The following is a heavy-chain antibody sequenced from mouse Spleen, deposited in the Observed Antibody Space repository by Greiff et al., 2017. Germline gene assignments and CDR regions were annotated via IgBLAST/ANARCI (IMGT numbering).Heavy chain of an antibody. CDR2: IWGDGST. CDR3: AREAPLPYYAMDY. V-gene: IGHV2-6-7*01. J-gene: IGHJ4*01. CDR1: GFSLTGYG. D-gene: IGHD1-2*01. Sequence: VKLVESGPGLVAPSQSLSITCTVSGFSLTGYGVNWVRQPPGKGLEWLGMIWGDGSTDYNSALKSRLSISKDNSKSQVFLKMNRLQTDDTARYYCAREAPLPYYAMDYWGQGTSVTVSS.